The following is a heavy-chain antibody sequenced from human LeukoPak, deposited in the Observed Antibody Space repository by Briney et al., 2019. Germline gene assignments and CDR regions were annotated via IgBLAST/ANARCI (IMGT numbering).Heavy chain of an antibody. CDR1: GGSISSSSYY. J-gene: IGHJ6*03. D-gene: IGHD4-17*01. CDR3: ARSSYGDYGDYYYYYMDV. Sequence: TASETLSLTCTVSGGSISSSSYYWGWIRQPPGKGLEWIGSIYYSGSTYYNPSLKSRVTISVDTSKNQFSLKLSSVAAADTAVYYCARSSYGDYGDYYYYYMDVWGKGTTVTISS. CDR2: IYYSGST. V-gene: IGHV4-39*01.